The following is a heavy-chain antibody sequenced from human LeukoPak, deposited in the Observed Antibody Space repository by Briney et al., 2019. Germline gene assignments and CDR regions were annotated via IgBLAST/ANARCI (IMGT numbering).Heavy chain of an antibody. CDR3: ARGLLWFGELFDY. Sequence: PGGSLRLSCAVSGFTLSAYWMTWVRQAPGKGLEWVANIKQDGSEKYYVDSVKGRFTISRDNAKNTLYLQMNSLRAEDTAVYYCARGLLWFGELFDYWGQGTLVTVSS. D-gene: IGHD3-10*01. CDR2: IKQDGSEK. CDR1: GFTLSAYW. V-gene: IGHV3-7*01. J-gene: IGHJ4*02.